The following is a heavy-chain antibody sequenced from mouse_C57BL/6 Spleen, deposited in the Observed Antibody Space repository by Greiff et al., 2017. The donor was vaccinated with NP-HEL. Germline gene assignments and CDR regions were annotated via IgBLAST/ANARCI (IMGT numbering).Heavy chain of an antibody. Sequence: QVQLKESGAELVRPGASVKLSCKASGYTFTDYYINWVKQRPGQGLEWIARIYPGSGNTYYNEKFKGKATLTAEKSSSTAYMQLSSLTSEDSAVYFCAADSSGYVIDYWGQGTTLTVSS. D-gene: IGHD3-2*02. V-gene: IGHV1-76*01. J-gene: IGHJ2*01. CDR2: IYPGSGNT. CDR1: GYTFTDYY. CDR3: AADSSGYVIDY.